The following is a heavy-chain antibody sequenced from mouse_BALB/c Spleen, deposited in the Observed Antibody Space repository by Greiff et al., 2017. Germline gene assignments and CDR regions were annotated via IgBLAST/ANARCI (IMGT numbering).Heavy chain of an antibody. CDR2: IRLKSNNYAT. Sequence: EVKLQESGGGLVQPGGSMKLSCVASGFTFSNYWMNWVRQSPEKGLEWVAEIRLKSNNYATHYAESVKGRFTISRDDSKSSVYLQMNNLRAEDTGIYYWTLWYPPYYFDYWGQGTTLTVSS. CDR1: GFTFSNYW. V-gene: IGHV6-6*02. CDR3: TLWYPPYYFDY. D-gene: IGHD2-1*01. J-gene: IGHJ2*01.